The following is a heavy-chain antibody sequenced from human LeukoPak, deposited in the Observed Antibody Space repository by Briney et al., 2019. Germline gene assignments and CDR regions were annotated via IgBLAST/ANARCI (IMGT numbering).Heavy chain of an antibody. D-gene: IGHD6-13*01. J-gene: IGHJ3*02. CDR3: AAAAGTEDAFDI. Sequence: GASVKVSCKASGGTFSSYAISWVRQAPGQGLEWMGRIIPILGIANYAQKFQERVTITRDMSTSTAYMELSSLRSEDTAVYYCAAAAGTEDAFDIWGQGTMVTVSS. CDR1: GGTFSSYA. CDR2: IIPILGIA. V-gene: IGHV1-69*04.